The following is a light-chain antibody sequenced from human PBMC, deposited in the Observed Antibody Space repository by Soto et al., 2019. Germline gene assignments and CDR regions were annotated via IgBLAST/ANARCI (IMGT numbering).Light chain of an antibody. Sequence: DIQMTQSPSSLSASVGDSVTITCRASQSIARYFNWYQQIPGKAPKLLIYGASSLQSGVPSRFSGSGSGTDFTLTIISLQPEDVATYYCQQSYSSPWTFGQGTKVELK. J-gene: IGKJ1*01. CDR2: GAS. CDR1: QSIARY. CDR3: QQSYSSPWT. V-gene: IGKV1-39*01.